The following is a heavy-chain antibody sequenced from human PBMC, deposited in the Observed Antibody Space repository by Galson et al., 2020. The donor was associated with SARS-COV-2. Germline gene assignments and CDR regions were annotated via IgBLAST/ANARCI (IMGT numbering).Heavy chain of an antibody. D-gene: IGHD1-1*01. CDR3: AKEGTLIYGMEV. V-gene: IGHV3-9*01. J-gene: IGHJ6*02. Sequence: SLRLSCAASGFTFDDFAMHWVRQAPGKGLEWVSGISWDSNFIDYADSVKGRFIISRDNAKNSLYLQMNSLRTEDTALYYCAKEGTLIYGMEVWGQGTTVTVSS. CDR2: ISWDSNFI. CDR1: GFTFDDFA.